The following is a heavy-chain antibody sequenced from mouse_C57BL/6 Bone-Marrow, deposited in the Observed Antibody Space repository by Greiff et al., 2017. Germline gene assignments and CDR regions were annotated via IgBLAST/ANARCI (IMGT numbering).Heavy chain of an antibody. CDR3: AREGYYYYAMDY. CDR1: GYTFTSYW. D-gene: IGHD1-1*01. V-gene: IGHV1-64*01. J-gene: IGHJ4*01. Sequence: VQLQQSGAELVKPGASVKLSCKASGYTFTSYWMHWVKQRPGQGLEWIGMILPNSGSTNYNEKFKSKATLTVATSSSTTYIQLSSLTSEDSAVYYCAREGYYYYAMDYWGQGTSVTVSS. CDR2: ILPNSGST.